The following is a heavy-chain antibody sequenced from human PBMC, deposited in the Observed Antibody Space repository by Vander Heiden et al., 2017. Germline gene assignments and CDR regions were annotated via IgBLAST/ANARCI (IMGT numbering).Heavy chain of an antibody. CDR1: GFTFTSSA. CDR2: IVVGSVNT. CDR3: AATVGASGSYYRAGWFDP. J-gene: IGHJ5*02. Sequence: QMQLVQSGPEVKKPGTSVKVSCKASGFTFTSSALQWVRQARGQRLEWIGWIVVGSVNTNYAQKFQERVTITRDMSTSTAYMELSSLRSEDTAVYYCAATVGASGSYYRAGWFDPWGQGTLVTVSS. V-gene: IGHV1-58*01. D-gene: IGHD3-10*01.